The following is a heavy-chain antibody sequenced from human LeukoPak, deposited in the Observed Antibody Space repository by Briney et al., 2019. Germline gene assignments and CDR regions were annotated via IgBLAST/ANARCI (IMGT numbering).Heavy chain of an antibody. Sequence: PGGSLRLSCAVSGFTFTDTYMTWIRQAPGKGLESLSYISPSGTDISYADSVKGRFTISRDNSKNTLYLQMNSLRAEDTAVYYCARGGYNWNDLHLWGQGTLVTVSS. D-gene: IGHD1-20*01. V-gene: IGHV3-11*04. CDR1: GFTFTDTY. J-gene: IGHJ5*02. CDR2: ISPSGTDI. CDR3: ARGGYNWNDLHL.